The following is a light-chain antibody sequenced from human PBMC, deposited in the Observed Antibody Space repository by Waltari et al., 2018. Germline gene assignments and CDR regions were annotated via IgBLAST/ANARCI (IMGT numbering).Light chain of an antibody. CDR2: AAS. J-gene: IGKJ1*01. Sequence: DIQMTQSPTSLSASVGDRVTITCRASQTISTFLNWYQQKPGKAPRVLIYAASSLLSGVPSRFSGSGSGTDFTLTISSLQPDDFATYYCQQSYSNRWSFGQGTKVEIK. CDR3: QQSYSNRWS. CDR1: QTISTF. V-gene: IGKV1-39*01.